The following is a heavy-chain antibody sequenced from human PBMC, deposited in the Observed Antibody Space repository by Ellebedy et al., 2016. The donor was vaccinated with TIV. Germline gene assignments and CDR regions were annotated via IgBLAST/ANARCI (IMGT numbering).Heavy chain of an antibody. V-gene: IGHV4-39*07. Sequence: SETLSLXXTVSGGSISSGGYYWGWIRQPPGKGLEWIGSIYHSGSTYYNPSLKSRVTISVDTSKNQFSLKLSSVTAADTAVYYCARAAVTTLGCFDYWGQGTLVTVSS. CDR3: ARAAVTTLGCFDY. CDR2: IYHSGST. CDR1: GGSISSGGYY. D-gene: IGHD4-17*01. J-gene: IGHJ4*02.